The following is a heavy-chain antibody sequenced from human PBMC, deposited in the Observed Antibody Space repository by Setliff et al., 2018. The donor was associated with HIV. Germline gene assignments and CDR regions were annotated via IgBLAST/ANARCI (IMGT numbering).Heavy chain of an antibody. CDR2: AIPMLGIA. Sequence: GASVKVSCKASGGTFSSYVINWVRQAPGQGLEWMGGAIPMLGIANHVHKFQGRVTITADKSTSTAYMELSRLRSDDTAVYYCARGMDYYDTSGYVYGMDVWGQGTTVTVSS. J-gene: IGHJ6*02. V-gene: IGHV1-69*10. CDR1: GGTFSSYV. CDR3: ARGMDYYDTSGYVYGMDV. D-gene: IGHD3-22*01.